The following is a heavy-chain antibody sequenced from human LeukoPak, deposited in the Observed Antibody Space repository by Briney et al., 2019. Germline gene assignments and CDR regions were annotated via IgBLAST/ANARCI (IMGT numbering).Heavy chain of an antibody. CDR3: ARDSGNYHYDMDV. CDR2: INGGNGDA. Sequence: ASVKVSCTTSGYTFTSYGMHWVRQAPGQRLEWMGWINGGNGDAKYSQKFQGRVTIIRDTSASTGYMELSSLRSEDTAVYYCARDSGNYHYDMDVWGQGTTVIVSS. V-gene: IGHV1-3*01. CDR1: GYTFTSYG. D-gene: IGHD3-10*01. J-gene: IGHJ6*02.